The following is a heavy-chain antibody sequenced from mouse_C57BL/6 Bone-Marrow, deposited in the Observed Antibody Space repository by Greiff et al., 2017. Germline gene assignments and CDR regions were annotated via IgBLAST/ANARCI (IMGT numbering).Heavy chain of an antibody. D-gene: IGHD2-4*01. V-gene: IGHV2-2*01. CDR2: IWSGGST. Sequence: QVQLKESGPGLVQPSQRLSITCTVSGFSLTSYGVHWVRQSPGKGLEWLGVIWSGGSTDYNAAFISRLSISKDNSKSQVFFKMNSLQADDTAIYYCARKGSMITPYYAMDYWGQGTSVTVSS. J-gene: IGHJ4*01. CDR3: ARKGSMITPYYAMDY. CDR1: GFSLTSYG.